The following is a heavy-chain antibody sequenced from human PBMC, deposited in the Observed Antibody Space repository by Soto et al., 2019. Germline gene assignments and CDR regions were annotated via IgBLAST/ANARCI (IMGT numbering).Heavy chain of an antibody. Sequence: QVRLVQSGAEVKKPGSSVKVSCKAAGGTFSTYAFSWVRQAPGQGLEWMGGIIPVFGATTYAQKFQGRVAIIAAESTTTVSMELTSLISEDTAIYYCARGEGYSGTFYAGFDSWGQGTLVSVSS. CDR2: IIPVFGAT. J-gene: IGHJ4*02. CDR3: ARGEGYSGTFYAGFDS. D-gene: IGHD1-26*01. V-gene: IGHV1-69*01. CDR1: GGTFSTYA.